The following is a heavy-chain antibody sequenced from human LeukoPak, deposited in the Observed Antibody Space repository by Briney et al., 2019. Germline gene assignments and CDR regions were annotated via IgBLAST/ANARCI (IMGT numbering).Heavy chain of an antibody. Sequence: GGTLRLSCAASGFTFSSYWMHWVRHAPGKGLVWVSRINSDGSSTSYADSVKGRFTISRDNAKNTLYLQMNSLRAEDTAVYYCARETPFTYYDFWSGYPHSGAFDIWGQGTMVTVSS. CDR1: GFTFSSYW. CDR2: INSDGSST. D-gene: IGHD3-3*01. J-gene: IGHJ3*02. CDR3: ARETPFTYYDFWSGYPHSGAFDI. V-gene: IGHV3-74*01.